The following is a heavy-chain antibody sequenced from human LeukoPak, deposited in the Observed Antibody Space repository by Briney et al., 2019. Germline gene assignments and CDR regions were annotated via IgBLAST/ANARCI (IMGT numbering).Heavy chain of an antibody. CDR3: ARDKAVTTELTQYFHH. CDR1: GYTFTNYG. Sequence: PLASVKVSCKASGYTFTNYGVSWVRQAPGQGLEWMGWISGYNGYTNYAQKFQFRATMTTDTSTSTAYMELRSLTSDDTAVYYCARDKAVTTELTQYFHHWGQGTLVTVSS. J-gene: IGHJ1*01. V-gene: IGHV1-18*01. D-gene: IGHD4-11*01. CDR2: ISGYNGYT.